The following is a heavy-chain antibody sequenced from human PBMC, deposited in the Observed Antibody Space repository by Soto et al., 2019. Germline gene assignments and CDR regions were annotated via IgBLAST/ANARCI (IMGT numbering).Heavy chain of an antibody. Sequence: LSLTCTVSGGSISSGGYYWSWIRQHPKKGLEWIGYIYYGGSTYYSPSLKSRVFISVDTSKNQFSLKLRSVTAADTAVYYCAYGSGSPYYLNYWGQGTLVTVSS. J-gene: IGHJ4*02. V-gene: IGHV4-31*03. CDR3: AYGSGSPYYLNY. CDR1: GGSISSGGYY. D-gene: IGHD3-10*01. CDR2: IYYGGST.